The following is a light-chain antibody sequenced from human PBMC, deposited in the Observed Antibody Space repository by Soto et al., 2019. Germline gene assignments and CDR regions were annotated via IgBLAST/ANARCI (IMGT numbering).Light chain of an antibody. CDR3: QQANSFPLYT. Sequence: DLQMTQSPSSVSASVGDRVTITCRASQGISSWVAWYQQKPGKAPKLLIYAASSLQSGVPSRFSGSGSGTDFTLTISSLQPEDFATYYCQQANSFPLYTFGQGTKLEIK. J-gene: IGKJ2*01. V-gene: IGKV1-12*01. CDR2: AAS. CDR1: QGISSW.